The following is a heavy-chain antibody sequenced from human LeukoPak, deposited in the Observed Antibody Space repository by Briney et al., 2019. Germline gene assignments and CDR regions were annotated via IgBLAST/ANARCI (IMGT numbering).Heavy chain of an antibody. CDR3: ARDYYDSSGYLDY. Sequence: SVKVSCKASGGTFSSYAISWVRQAPGQGLEWMGRIIPIFGTANYAQRFQGRVTITTDESTSTAYMELSSLRSEDTAVYYCARDYYDSSGYLDYWGQGTLVTVSS. CDR1: GGTFSSYA. J-gene: IGHJ4*02. V-gene: IGHV1-69*05. CDR2: IIPIFGTA. D-gene: IGHD3-22*01.